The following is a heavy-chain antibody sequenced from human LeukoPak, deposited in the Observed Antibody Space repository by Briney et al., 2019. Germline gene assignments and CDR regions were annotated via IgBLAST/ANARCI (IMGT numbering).Heavy chain of an antibody. CDR3: ARSGEAVAGTPAY. CDR1: GGSFSGYY. J-gene: IGHJ4*02. V-gene: IGHV4-34*01. Sequence: SETLSLACAVYGGSFSGYYWSWIRQPPGKGLEWIGEINHSGSTNYSPSLKRRVTISVDTSKNQFSLKLSSVTAAEPAVYYCARSGEAVAGTPAYWGQGTLVPVS. D-gene: IGHD6-19*01. CDR2: INHSGST.